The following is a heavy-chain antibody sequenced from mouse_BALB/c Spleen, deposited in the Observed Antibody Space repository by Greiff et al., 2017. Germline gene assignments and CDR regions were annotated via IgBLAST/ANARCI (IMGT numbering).Heavy chain of an antibody. V-gene: IGHV2-9*02. CDR3: ARDSAYYGNYFDY. Sequence: QVQLKQSGPGLVAPSQSLSITCTVSGFSLTSYGVHWVRQPPGKGLEWLGVIWAGGSTNYNSALMSRLSISKDNSKSQVFLKMNSLQTDDTAMYYCARDSAYYGNYFDYWGQGTTLTVSS. CDR1: GFSLTSYG. J-gene: IGHJ2*01. D-gene: IGHD2-10*01. CDR2: IWAGGST.